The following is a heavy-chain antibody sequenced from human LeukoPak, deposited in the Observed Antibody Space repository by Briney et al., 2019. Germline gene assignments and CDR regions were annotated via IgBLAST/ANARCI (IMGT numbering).Heavy chain of an antibody. CDR3: ARNYGDFDY. Sequence: ASVKVSCKASGYTFTAYYMHWVRQAPGQGLEWLGRINPSSGGTEYAQRFQGRVTVTRDTSISTAYVELSRLTSDDTAVYYCARNYGDFDYWGQGTLVTVSS. CDR2: INPSSGGT. CDR1: GYTFTAYY. J-gene: IGHJ4*02. V-gene: IGHV1-2*06. D-gene: IGHD4-17*01.